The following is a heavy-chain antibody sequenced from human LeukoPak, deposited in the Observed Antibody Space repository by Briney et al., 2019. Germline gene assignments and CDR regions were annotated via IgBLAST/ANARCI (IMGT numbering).Heavy chain of an antibody. J-gene: IGHJ4*02. CDR2: IYYSGST. Sequence: GSIYYSGSTYYNPSLKSRVTISVDTSKNQFSLKLSSVTAADTAVYYCARMRRWFGELLFDYWGQGTLVTVSS. V-gene: IGHV4-39*01. CDR3: ARMRRWFGELLFDY. D-gene: IGHD3-10*01.